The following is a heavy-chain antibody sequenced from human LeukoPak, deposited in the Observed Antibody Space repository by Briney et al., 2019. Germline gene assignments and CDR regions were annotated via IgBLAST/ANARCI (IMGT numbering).Heavy chain of an antibody. V-gene: IGHV3-23*01. Sequence: GRSLRLSCAASGFTFSSYAMSWVRQAPGKGLEWVSAISGSGGSTYYADSVKGRFTISRDNSKNTLYLQMNSLRAEDTAVYYCAKDGSGYSYGRTFDYWGQGTLVTVSS. CDR1: GFTFSSYA. CDR3: AKDGSGYSYGRTFDY. J-gene: IGHJ4*02. D-gene: IGHD5-18*01. CDR2: ISGSGGST.